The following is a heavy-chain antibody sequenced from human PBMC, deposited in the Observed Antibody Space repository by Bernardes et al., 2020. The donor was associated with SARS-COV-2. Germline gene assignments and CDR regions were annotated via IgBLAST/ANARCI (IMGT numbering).Heavy chain of an antibody. CDR3: ASIAAAGPRVYYYYGMDV. CDR1: GFIVSSYY. V-gene: IGHV3-21*01. D-gene: IGHD6-13*01. CDR2: ISSSSSYI. Sequence: GGSLRLSCAASGFIVSSYYMTWVRQAPGKGLEWVSSISSSSSYIYYADSVKGRFTISRDNAKNSLYLRMNSLRAEDTAVYYCASIAAAGPRVYYYYGMDVWGQGTTVTVSS. J-gene: IGHJ6*02.